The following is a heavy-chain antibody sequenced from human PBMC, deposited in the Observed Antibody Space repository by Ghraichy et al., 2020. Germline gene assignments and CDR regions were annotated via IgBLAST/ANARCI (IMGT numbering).Heavy chain of an antibody. J-gene: IGHJ4*02. D-gene: IGHD3-22*01. CDR2: INSDGSST. CDR1: GFTFSSFW. V-gene: IGHV3-74*01. CDR3: ARDLDYYDNSIIKRDY. Sequence: GESLNISCAASGFTFSSFWMHWVRQAPGKGLVWVSRINSDGSSTSYADSVKGRFTISRDNAKNTLYLQLNSLRAEDTAVYYCARDLDYYDNSIIKRDYWGQGTLVTVSS.